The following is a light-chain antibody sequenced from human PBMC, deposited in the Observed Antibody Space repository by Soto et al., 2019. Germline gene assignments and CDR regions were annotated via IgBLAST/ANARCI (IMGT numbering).Light chain of an antibody. CDR3: QQYNSVSLLT. V-gene: IGKV3-20*01. J-gene: IGKJ4*01. CDR2: GVS. Sequence: EIVLTQSPGTLSLSPGERATLSCRASQSGSDSYLAWYQQKPGQPPRLLIYGVSSRGYGIPDRFSGSGSGTDFTLTISSLQPDDFATYYCQQYNSVSLLTFGGGTKV. CDR1: QSGSDSY.